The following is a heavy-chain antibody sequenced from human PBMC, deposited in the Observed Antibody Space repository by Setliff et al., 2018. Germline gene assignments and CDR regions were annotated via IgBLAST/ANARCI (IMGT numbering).Heavy chain of an antibody. CDR2: VRFDGTYK. CDR1: GFVFGTYG. J-gene: IGHJ4*02. D-gene: IGHD3-10*01. Sequence: PGESLKISCAASGFVFGTYGMHWVRQAPGKGPDWVASVRFDGTYKVYGDSVKGRFTISRDNSENTLFLQMTSLRPEDTGVYYCAKVKKPLIRGSGFDYWGRGTLVTVSS. CDR3: AKVKKPLIRGSGFDY. V-gene: IGHV3-30*02.